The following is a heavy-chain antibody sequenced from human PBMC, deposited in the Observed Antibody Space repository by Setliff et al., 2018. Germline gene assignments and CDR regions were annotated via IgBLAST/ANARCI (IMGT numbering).Heavy chain of an antibody. CDR2: INPGNGNT. D-gene: IGHD3-22*01. J-gene: IGHJ6*03. Sequence: GASVKVSCKASGYTFTAYYIHWVRQAPGQGLEWMGWINPGNGNTKYSQKFQGRVTITRDTSASTAYMELSSLRSEDTAVYYCARDKGYDSSGYYFYYYYYMDVWGKGTTVTV. CDR1: GYTFTAYY. V-gene: IGHV1-3*01. CDR3: ARDKGYDSSGYYFYYYYYMDV.